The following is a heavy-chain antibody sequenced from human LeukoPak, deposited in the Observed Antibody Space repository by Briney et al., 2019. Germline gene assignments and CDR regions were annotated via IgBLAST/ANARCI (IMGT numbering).Heavy chain of an antibody. CDR3: ARERTDTAMVTDAFDI. CDR2: IYTSGST. D-gene: IGHD5-18*01. J-gene: IGHJ3*02. Sequence: TLSLTCTLSGGSISSGSYYWSWIRQPAGKGLEWFGRIYTSGSTNYNPSLKSRVTLSVDTSKNQFSLTLSSVTAADTAVYYCARERTDTAMVTDAFDIWGEGTMVTVSS. V-gene: IGHV4-61*02. CDR1: GGSISSGSYY.